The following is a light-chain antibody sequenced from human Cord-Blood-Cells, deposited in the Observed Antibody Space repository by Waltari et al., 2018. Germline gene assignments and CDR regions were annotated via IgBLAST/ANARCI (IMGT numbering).Light chain of an antibody. J-gene: IGLJ2*01. V-gene: IGLV1-44*01. CDR3: AAWDDSLNGYGV. CDR2: RNT. Sequence: QSVLTQPPSASGTPGQRVTISCSGSSSNIGSNTVNWYQQLPGTAPKLLIYRNTQRPSGLPDRFSVSKSGTSASLDISGLQSEDEADYYWAAWDDSLNGYGVFGGGTKLTVL. CDR1: SSNIGSNT.